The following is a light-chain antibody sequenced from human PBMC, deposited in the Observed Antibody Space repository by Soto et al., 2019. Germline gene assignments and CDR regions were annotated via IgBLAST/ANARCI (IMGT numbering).Light chain of an antibody. CDR1: QNISNY. Sequence: DIQMTQSPSSLSASVGDRVTITCRASQNISNYFNWYHQKPGKAPNLLIYAASYLQGGVPSRFRGSGSGTDFTLTISSLQREDFATYYCQQANSFPITFGQGTRLEIK. CDR2: AAS. CDR3: QQANSFPIT. V-gene: IGKV1-39*01. J-gene: IGKJ5*01.